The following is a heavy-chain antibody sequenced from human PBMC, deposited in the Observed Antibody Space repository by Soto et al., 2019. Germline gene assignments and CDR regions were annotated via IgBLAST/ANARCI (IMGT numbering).Heavy chain of an antibody. CDR2: INSDGSST. Sequence: GWSLRLSCAASGFTFSSYWMHWVRQAPGKGLVWVSRINSDGSSTSYADSVKGRFTISRDNAKNTLYLQMNSLRAEDTAVYYCARVQYYDFWSGYPIAYDYYGMDVWGQGTTVTVSS. CDR3: ARVQYYDFWSGYPIAYDYYGMDV. V-gene: IGHV3-74*01. D-gene: IGHD3-3*01. J-gene: IGHJ6*02. CDR1: GFTFSSYW.